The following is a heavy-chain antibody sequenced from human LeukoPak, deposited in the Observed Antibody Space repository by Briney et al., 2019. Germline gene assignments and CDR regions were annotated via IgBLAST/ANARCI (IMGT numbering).Heavy chain of an antibody. Sequence: GGSLRLSCAASGFTFSDYYMSWIRQAPGKGLEWVSYISSSSSYTNYADSVKGRFTISRDNAKNSLFLQMNSLRAEDTAVYYCARGSGYYPLDYWGQGTLVTVSS. D-gene: IGHD3-22*01. CDR2: ISSSSSYT. J-gene: IGHJ4*02. V-gene: IGHV3-11*06. CDR1: GFTFSDYY. CDR3: ARGSGYYPLDY.